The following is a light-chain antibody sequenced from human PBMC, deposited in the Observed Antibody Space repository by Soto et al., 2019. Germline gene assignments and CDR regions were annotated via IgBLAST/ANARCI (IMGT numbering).Light chain of an antibody. CDR2: GAS. J-gene: IGKJ1*01. V-gene: IGKV3-15*01. CDR1: ESVGSN. CDR3: QQYNNRPPRT. Sequence: EIEMTQSPATMSVSPGERVTLSRRASESVGSNLAWYQQKIGQAPRLLLYGASLRATGIPARFSGSGSGTEFTLTISSLQSEDFAIYYCQQYNNRPPRTFGQGTKVQVK.